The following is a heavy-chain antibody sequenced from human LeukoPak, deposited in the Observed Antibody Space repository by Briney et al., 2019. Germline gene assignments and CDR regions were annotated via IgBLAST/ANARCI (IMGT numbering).Heavy chain of an antibody. D-gene: IGHD3-22*01. CDR1: GGSLSSGGYY. Sequence: SETLSLTCIVSGGSLSSGGYYWSWIRQPPGRGLEWIGYIYHSGSTYYNPSLKSRVTISVDRPKNQFSLKLSSVTAADTAVYYCARGTYDSSGYHYFDYWGQGTLVTVSS. J-gene: IGHJ4*02. V-gene: IGHV4-30-2*01. CDR2: IYHSGST. CDR3: ARGTYDSSGYHYFDY.